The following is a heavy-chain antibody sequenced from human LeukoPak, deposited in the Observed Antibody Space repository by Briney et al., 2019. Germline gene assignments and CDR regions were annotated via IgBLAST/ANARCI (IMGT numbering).Heavy chain of an antibody. CDR2: ISAYNGNT. Sequence: ASVKVSCKASGYTFTGYYMHWVRQAPGQGLEWMGWISAYNGNTNYAQKLQGRVTMTTDTSTSTAYMELRSLRSDDTAVYYCATQRITMVRGVHYYYMDVWGKGTTVTVSS. CDR1: GYTFTGYY. CDR3: ATQRITMVRGVHYYYMDV. D-gene: IGHD3-10*01. J-gene: IGHJ6*03. V-gene: IGHV1-18*04.